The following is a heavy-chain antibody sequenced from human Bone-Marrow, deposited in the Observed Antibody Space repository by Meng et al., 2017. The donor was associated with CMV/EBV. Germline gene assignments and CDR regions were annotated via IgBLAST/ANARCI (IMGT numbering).Heavy chain of an antibody. J-gene: IGHJ4*02. Sequence: ASVKVSCKASGYTSTSYGISWARQAPRQGLEWMGWISAYNGNTNYAHRLQDRVTMTIDTSRSTAYMELRSLRSDDSAVYYCARTFDYWGQGTLVTVSS. CDR1: GYTSTSYG. CDR3: ARTFDY. CDR2: ISAYNGNT. V-gene: IGHV1-18*01.